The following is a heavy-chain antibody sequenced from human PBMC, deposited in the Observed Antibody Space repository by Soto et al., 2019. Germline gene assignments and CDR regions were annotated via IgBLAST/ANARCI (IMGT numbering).Heavy chain of an antibody. CDR3: ASLRPPWIDY. J-gene: IGHJ4*02. Sequence: SVMVSCKASGATFSSYAIILVRQAPGQGLEWMGGIIPIFGTANYAQKFQGRVTITADESTSTAYMELSSLRSEDTAVYYCASLRPPWIDYWGQGTLVTVSS. V-gene: IGHV1-69*13. CDR2: IIPIFGTA. CDR1: GATFSSYA. D-gene: IGHD5-12*01.